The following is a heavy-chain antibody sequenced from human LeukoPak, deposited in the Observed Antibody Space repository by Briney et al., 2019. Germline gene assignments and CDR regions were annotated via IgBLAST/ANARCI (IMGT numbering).Heavy chain of an antibody. CDR2: ISAYNGNT. CDR1: GYTFTSYG. D-gene: IGHD3-16*02. J-gene: IGHJ3*02. V-gene: IGHV1-18*01. CDR3: ALMITFGGVIVKGPAYDAFDI. Sequence: ASVKVPCKASGYTFTSYGISWVRQAPGQGLEWMGWISAYNGNTNYAQKLQGRVTMTTDTSTSTAYMELRSLRSDDTAVYYCALMITFGGVIVKGPAYDAFDIWGQGTMVTVSS.